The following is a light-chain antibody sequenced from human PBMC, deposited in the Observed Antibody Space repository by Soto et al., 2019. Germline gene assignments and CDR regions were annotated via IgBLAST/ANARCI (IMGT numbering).Light chain of an antibody. J-gene: IGKJ4*01. CDR2: GGS. Sequence: DIVLTQSPGTLSLSPGERATLYCRASQSVSSNHLAWYQQKPGQAPRLLIYGGSSRATGIPVRFSGSGSETDFTLTISRLESEDSAVYYCQQYGISPFTFGGGTKVDIK. V-gene: IGKV3-20*01. CDR1: QSVSSNH. CDR3: QQYGISPFT.